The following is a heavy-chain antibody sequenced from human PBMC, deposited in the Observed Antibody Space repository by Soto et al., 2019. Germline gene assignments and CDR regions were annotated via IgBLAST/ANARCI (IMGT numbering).Heavy chain of an antibody. D-gene: IGHD3-16*01. V-gene: IGHV4-4*07. CDR1: GASISNFY. Sequence: SETLSLTCSVSGASISNFYWSWIRQSAGRGLEWIGRLYTRGTTDYNPSLKSRVTMSIDTSKNRVSLSLTSVTAADTAVYYCANGGTYYFVSWGPGIVVTVSS. CDR2: LYTRGTT. CDR3: ANGGTYYFVS. J-gene: IGHJ4*02.